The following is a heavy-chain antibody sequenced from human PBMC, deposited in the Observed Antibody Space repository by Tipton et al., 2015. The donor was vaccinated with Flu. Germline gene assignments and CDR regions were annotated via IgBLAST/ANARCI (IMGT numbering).Heavy chain of an antibody. V-gene: IGHV3-74*01. Sequence: SLRLSCAASGFTFSSYWMHWVRQAPGKGLVWVSRINSDGSSTSYADSVKGRFTISRDNAKNTLYLQMNSLRAEDTAVYYCARPAYDSSGYYGYWGQGTLVTVSS. CDR2: INSDGSST. CDR1: GFTFSSYW. CDR3: ARPAYDSSGYYGY. J-gene: IGHJ4*02. D-gene: IGHD3-22*01.